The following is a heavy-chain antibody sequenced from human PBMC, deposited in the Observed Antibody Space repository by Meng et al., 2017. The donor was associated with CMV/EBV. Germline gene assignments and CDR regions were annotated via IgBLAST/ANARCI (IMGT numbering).Heavy chain of an antibody. CDR3: ARDTTIFGVVPRPWGY. D-gene: IGHD3-3*01. CDR1: GYTFTSYY. Sequence: ASVKVSCKASGYTFTSYYMHWVRQAPGQGLEWMGIINPSGGSTSYAQKFQGRVTMTTDPSTSTAYMELRSLRSDDTAVYYCARDTTIFGVVPRPWGYWGQGTLVTVSS. J-gene: IGHJ4*02. CDR2: INPSGGST. V-gene: IGHV1-46*01.